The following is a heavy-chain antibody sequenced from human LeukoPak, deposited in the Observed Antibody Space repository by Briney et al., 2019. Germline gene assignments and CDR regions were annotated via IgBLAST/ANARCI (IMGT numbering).Heavy chain of an antibody. J-gene: IGHJ5*02. CDR3: ARGQGNLRKYQLRWFDP. CDR1: GGSFSGYY. V-gene: IGHV4-34*01. CDR2: INHSGST. D-gene: IGHD2-2*01. Sequence: SGTLSLTCAVYGGSFSGYYWSWIRQPPGKGLEWIGEINHSGSTNYNPSLKSRVTISVDTSKNQFSLKLSSVTAADTAVYYCARGQGNLRKYQLRWFDPWGQGTLVTVSS.